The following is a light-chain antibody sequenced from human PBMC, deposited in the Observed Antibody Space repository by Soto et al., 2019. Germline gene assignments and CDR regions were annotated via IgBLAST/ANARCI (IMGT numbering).Light chain of an antibody. Sequence: EIVLTQSPATLSLSPGARTTLSCRASQSVSSYLAWYQQKPGQAPRLLIYDASNRATGIPARFSGSGSGTDFTLTISGLEPEDFAVYYCQQRGKWPVTFGQGTRLEI. CDR1: QSVSSY. CDR3: QQRGKWPVT. CDR2: DAS. V-gene: IGKV3-11*01. J-gene: IGKJ5*01.